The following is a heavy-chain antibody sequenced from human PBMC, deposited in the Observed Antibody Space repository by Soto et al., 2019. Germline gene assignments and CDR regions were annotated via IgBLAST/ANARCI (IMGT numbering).Heavy chain of an antibody. V-gene: IGHV3-23*01. Sequence: WIRQKQGKGLAWVSAISGSCGSTYYADSVKARFTISRDXXKNTLYLQMNSLRAEDTAVYYCAKDQSRITIFGVVTITGYYCSVTAVWGQRTTVTGSS. CDR2: ISGSCGST. CDR3: AKDQSRITIFGVVTITGYYCSVTAV. J-gene: IGHJ6*02. D-gene: IGHD3-3*01.